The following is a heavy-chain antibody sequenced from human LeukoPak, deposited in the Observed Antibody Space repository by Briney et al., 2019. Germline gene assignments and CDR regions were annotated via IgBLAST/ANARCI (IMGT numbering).Heavy chain of an antibody. D-gene: IGHD3-22*01. V-gene: IGHV4-59*01. J-gene: IGHJ4*02. CDR1: GGSISSYY. CDR3: ARESYDSSGYYANFDY. CDR2: IYYSGST. Sequence: SETLSLTCTVSGGSISSYYWSWIRQPPGKGLEWIGYIYYSGSTNYNPSLKSRVTISVDTSKNQLSLKLSSVTAADTAVYYCARESYDSSGYYANFDYWGQGALVTVSS.